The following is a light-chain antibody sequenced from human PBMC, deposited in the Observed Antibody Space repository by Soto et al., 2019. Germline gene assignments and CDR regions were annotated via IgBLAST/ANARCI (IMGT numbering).Light chain of an antibody. CDR2: DVS. CDR3: QQYNGYSRT. Sequence: DIQMTQSPSTLSASVGDRVTITCRASQSIGDSLAWYQQKPGKAPYLLISDVSSLERGVPSRFSGSGSGTEFTLTISSMQPDDFATSYCQQYNGYSRTFGQGTKVDI. J-gene: IGKJ1*01. V-gene: IGKV1-5*01. CDR1: QSIGDS.